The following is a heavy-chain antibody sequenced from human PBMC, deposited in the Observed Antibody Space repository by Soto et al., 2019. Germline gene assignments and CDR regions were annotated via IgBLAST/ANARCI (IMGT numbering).Heavy chain of an antibody. D-gene: IGHD3-16*01. CDR2: ISYDGSNK. CDR1: GFTFSSYA. J-gene: IGHJ4*02. CDR3: ARDPGGTAFAEWTYYFDY. V-gene: IGHV3-30-3*01. Sequence: QVQLVESGGGVVQPGRSLRLSCAASGFTFSSYAMHWVRQAPGKGLEWVAVISYDGSNKYYADSVKGRFTISRDNSKNPLYLQVNRLRAEDTAVYYCARDPGGTAFAEWTYYFDYWGQGTLVTVSS.